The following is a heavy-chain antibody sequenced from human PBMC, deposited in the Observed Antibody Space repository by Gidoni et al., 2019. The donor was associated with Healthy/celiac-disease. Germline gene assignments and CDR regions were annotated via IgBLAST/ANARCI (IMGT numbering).Heavy chain of an antibody. J-gene: IGHJ4*02. CDR3: ARVPYYDSSFDY. V-gene: IGHV3-48*03. Sequence: EVQLVESGGGLVQPGGSLRLSCAASGFTFSSYEMNWVRQAPGKGLEWVSYISSSGSTIYYADSVKGRFTISRDNAKNSLYLQMNSLRAEDTAVYYCARVPYYDSSFDYWGQGTLVTVSS. CDR1: GFTFSSYE. D-gene: IGHD3-3*01. CDR2: ISSSGSTI.